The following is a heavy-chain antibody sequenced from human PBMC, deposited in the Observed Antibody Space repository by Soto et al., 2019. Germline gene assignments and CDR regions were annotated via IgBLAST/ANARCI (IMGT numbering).Heavy chain of an antibody. V-gene: IGHV1-69*13. CDR2: IIPIFGTA. J-gene: IGHJ6*02. CDR1: GGTFSSYA. Sequence: GVSVKVSCKASGGTFSSYAISWVRQAPGQGLEWMGGIIPIFGTANYAQKFQGRVTITADESTSTAYMELSSLRSEDTAVYYCARAPSTVAGREDYYYYYYGMDVWGQGTTVTVSS. CDR3: ARAPSTVAGREDYYYYYYGMDV. D-gene: IGHD6-19*01.